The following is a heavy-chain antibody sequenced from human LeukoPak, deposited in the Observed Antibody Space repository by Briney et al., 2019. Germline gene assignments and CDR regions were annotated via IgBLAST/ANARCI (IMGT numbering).Heavy chain of an antibody. V-gene: IGHV1-8*01. CDR3: ARGRGRNYDILTGYYYYYYGMDV. D-gene: IGHD3-9*01. CDR1: GYTFTSYD. J-gene: IGHJ6*02. Sequence: GASVKVSCKASGYTFTSYDINWVRQATGQGLEWMGWMNPNSGNTGYAQKFQGRVTMTRNTSISTAYMELSSLRSEDTAVYYCARGRGRNYDILTGYYYYYYGMDVWGQGTTVTLSS. CDR2: MNPNSGNT.